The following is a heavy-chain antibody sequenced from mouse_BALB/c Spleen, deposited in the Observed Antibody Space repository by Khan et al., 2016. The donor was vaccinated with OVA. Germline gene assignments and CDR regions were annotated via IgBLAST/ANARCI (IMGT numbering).Heavy chain of an antibody. D-gene: IGHD2-14*01. J-gene: IGHJ3*01. Sequence: VQLQQSETELARPGASVKMSCKASGYTFTTYTIHWVKQRPGQGLEWIGYIIPTNDYTNYNQKFKDRATLTADKSSSTAYMQLSSLTSEDSALYYCARGGAYYRSDGWFAYWGQGTLVTVSA. CDR3: ARGGAYYRSDGWFAY. V-gene: IGHV1-4*01. CDR1: GYTFTTYT. CDR2: IIPTNDYT.